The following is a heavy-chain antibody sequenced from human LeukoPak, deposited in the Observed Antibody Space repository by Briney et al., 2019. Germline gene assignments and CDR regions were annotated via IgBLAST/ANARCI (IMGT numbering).Heavy chain of an antibody. CDR2: IIPNFGVP. V-gene: IGHV1-69*05. CDR1: GYTFTSYD. Sequence: SVKVSCKASGYTFTSYDINWVRQAPGQGLEWMGGIIPNFGVPNYAQRFQGRVTIAMDDSTSTAYMSLSGLTAEDTAVYFCARGRFQHYYLLDVWDTGTTVIVSS. CDR3: ARGRFQHYYLLDV. D-gene: IGHD2-21*01. J-gene: IGHJ6*03.